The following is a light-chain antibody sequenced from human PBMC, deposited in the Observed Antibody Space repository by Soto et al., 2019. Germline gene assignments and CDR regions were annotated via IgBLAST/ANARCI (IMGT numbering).Light chain of an antibody. CDR1: QSVSSNY. J-gene: IGKJ1*01. CDR2: GAS. CDR3: QQYGSSPRT. Sequence: EIVLTQSPGTLSSSPGDRATLSCRASQSVSSNYLAWYQQKSGQAPRLLIYGASSRATGIPNRFSGSGSGTDFTLTISSLEPEDFAVYYCQQYGSSPRTFGQGTKGDIK. V-gene: IGKV3-20*01.